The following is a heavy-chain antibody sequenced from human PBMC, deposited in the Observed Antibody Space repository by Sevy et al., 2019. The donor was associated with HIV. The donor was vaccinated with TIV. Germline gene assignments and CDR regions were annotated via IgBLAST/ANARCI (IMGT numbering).Heavy chain of an antibody. Sequence: GGSLRLSCAASGFTFAKYSMSWVRQAPGKGLEWVSTFSFGCGRINDADSVKDLFTISRDDSKNTLFLQMNSLRAEDTATYFCAREGCTQPHDFWGQRTLVTVSS. J-gene: IGHJ4*02. D-gene: IGHD2-8*01. CDR1: GFTFAKYS. CDR3: AREGCTQPHDF. CDR2: FSFGCGRI. V-gene: IGHV3-23*01.